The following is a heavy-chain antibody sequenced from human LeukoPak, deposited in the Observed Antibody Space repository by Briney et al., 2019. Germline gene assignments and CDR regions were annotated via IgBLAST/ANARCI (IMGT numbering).Heavy chain of an antibody. V-gene: IGHV4-30-4*01. Sequence: SETLSLTCTVSGGSISSGDYYWSWIRQPPGKGLEWIGYIYYSGSTYYNPSLKSRVTISVDTSKNQFSLKLSSVTAADTAVYYCARSPRGATFDYWGQGTLVTVSS. CDR2: IYYSGST. CDR1: GGSISSGDYY. D-gene: IGHD4/OR15-4a*01. CDR3: ARSPRGATFDY. J-gene: IGHJ4*02.